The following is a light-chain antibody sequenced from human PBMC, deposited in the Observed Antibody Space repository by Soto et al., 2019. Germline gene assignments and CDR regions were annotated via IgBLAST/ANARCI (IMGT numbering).Light chain of an antibody. CDR1: SSNIGAGYD. Sequence: QSVLTQPPSVSGAPGQRVTISCTGSSSNIGAGYDVHWYQQLPGTAPKLLIYGNSNRPSGVPDRFSGSKSGTSASLAITGLQAEDEADYYCQSYDNSLSGWVFGGGTKPTVL. CDR2: GNS. V-gene: IGLV1-40*01. J-gene: IGLJ3*02. CDR3: QSYDNSLSGWV.